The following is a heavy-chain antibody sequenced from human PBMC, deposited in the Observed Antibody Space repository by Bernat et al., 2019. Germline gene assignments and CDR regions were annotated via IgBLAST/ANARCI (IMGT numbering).Heavy chain of an antibody. Sequence: QLQLQESGPGLVKPSETLSLTCTVAGGSISSSTYYWGWIRQPPGKGLEWIGSIYYSGSTYYNPSLKSRVTISVNTSKSQFSLELSSVTAADTAVYYCARQGSLGGATSRWGQGTLVTVSS. J-gene: IGHJ4*02. CDR3: ARQGSLGGATSR. CDR1: GGSISSSTYY. CDR2: IYYSGST. D-gene: IGHD1-26*01. V-gene: IGHV4-39*01.